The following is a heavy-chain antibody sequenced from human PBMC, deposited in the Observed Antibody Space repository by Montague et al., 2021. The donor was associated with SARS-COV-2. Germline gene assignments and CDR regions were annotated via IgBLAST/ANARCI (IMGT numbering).Heavy chain of an antibody. CDR3: ARGPSDTYYYNGMDV. CDR1: GFSLSTSGMC. Sequence: PALVKPTQTLTLTCTFSGFSLSTSGMCMTWIRQPPGKALECLARIDWDGDKYYNTSLKSRLTISKDTSKNLVVLTMTNMDPVDTATYYCARGPSDTYYYNGMDVWGQGTTVTVSS. CDR2: IDWDGDK. J-gene: IGHJ6*02. V-gene: IGHV2-70*11.